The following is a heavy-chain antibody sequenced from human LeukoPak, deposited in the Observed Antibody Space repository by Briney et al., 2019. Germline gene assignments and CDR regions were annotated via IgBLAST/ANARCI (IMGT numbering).Heavy chain of an antibody. CDR2: IDGSGHTT. CDR3: ARESIRSGSLKWFDP. Sequence: PGGSLRLSCAASGFTCTSHVMSWVRQTPGKELEWVSAIDGSGHTTYYADSVRGRFIISRDNSKKMLYLQMNSLRAEDTATYYCARESIRSGSLKWFDPWGQGTLVSVSS. D-gene: IGHD3-3*01. V-gene: IGHV3-23*01. CDR1: GFTCTSHV. J-gene: IGHJ5*02.